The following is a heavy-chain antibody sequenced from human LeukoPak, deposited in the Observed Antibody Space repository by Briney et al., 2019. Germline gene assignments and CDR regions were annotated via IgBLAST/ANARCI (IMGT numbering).Heavy chain of an antibody. CDR1: GGSFSGYY. Sequence: SETLSLTCAVYGGSFSGYYWSWIRQPPGKGLEWIGEINHSGSTNYNPSLKSRVTIPVDTSKNQFSLNLGSVTAADTAVYYCAREDGSSFDYWGQGTLVTVSS. CDR2: INHSGST. CDR3: AREDGSSFDY. D-gene: IGHD1-26*01. J-gene: IGHJ4*02. V-gene: IGHV4-34*01.